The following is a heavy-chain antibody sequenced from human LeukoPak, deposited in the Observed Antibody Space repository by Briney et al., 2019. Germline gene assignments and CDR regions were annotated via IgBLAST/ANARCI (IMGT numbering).Heavy chain of an antibody. CDR1: GFTFSGYW. CDR2: ISRSGSTI. V-gene: IGHV3-48*02. Sequence: GGSLRLSCAASGFTFSGYWMTWVRQAPGKGLEWVSYISRSGSTIYYADSVRGRFTISRDNGKNSLYLQMNSLRDEDTAVYYCQRSVYWGQGTLVTVSS. J-gene: IGHJ4*02. CDR3: QRSVY.